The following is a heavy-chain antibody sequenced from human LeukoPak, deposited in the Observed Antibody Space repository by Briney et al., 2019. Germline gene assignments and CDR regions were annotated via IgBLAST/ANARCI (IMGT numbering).Heavy chain of an antibody. CDR3: ARVLGYYDSSGYYYHYYFDY. CDR1: GFTFSSYW. Sequence: GGSLRLSCAASGFTFSSYWMSWVRQAPGKGLEWVANIKQDGSEKYYVDSVKGRFTISRDNAKNSLYLRMNSLRAEDTAVYYCARVLGYYDSSGYYYHYYFDYWGQGTLVTVSS. V-gene: IGHV3-7*04. CDR2: IKQDGSEK. D-gene: IGHD3-22*01. J-gene: IGHJ4*02.